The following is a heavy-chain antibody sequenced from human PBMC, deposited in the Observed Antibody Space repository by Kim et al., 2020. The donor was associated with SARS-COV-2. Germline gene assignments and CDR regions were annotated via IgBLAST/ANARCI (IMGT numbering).Heavy chain of an antibody. D-gene: IGHD6-25*01. J-gene: IGHJ3*01. Sequence: YAATGKGRSTISRDNSKNMVYMQMNSLRAEDTAVYYCAKKYTSDWRAFDFWGQGIMVTVSS. CDR3: AKKYTSDWRAFDF. V-gene: IGHV3-23*05.